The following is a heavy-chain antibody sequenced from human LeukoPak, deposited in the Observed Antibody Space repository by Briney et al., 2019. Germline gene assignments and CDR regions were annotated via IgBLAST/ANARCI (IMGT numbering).Heavy chain of an antibody. Sequence: GGSLRLSCAASGFTFSSYWMHWVRQAPGKGLVWVSRINNDGSTTSYADSVKGRFTISRDYAKNTLYLQMNSLRVEDTAVYYCARVPTVGYYYVDVWGKGTTVTVSS. J-gene: IGHJ6*03. D-gene: IGHD3-16*01. CDR1: GFTFSSYW. V-gene: IGHV3-74*01. CDR3: ARVPTVGYYYVDV. CDR2: INNDGSTT.